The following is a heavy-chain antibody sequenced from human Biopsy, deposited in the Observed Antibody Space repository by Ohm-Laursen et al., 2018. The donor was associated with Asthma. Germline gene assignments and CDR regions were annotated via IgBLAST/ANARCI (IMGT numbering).Heavy chain of an antibody. V-gene: IGHV1-2*06. Sequence: SVKVSCKTSGYTFNSAGITWVRQAPGEGLEWMGRINPNGGATIYAQKFQGRVTMTRDTSISTAYMELSRLTSDDTAVYYCARVQKSPGDRWFDPWGQGTLVTVSS. J-gene: IGHJ5*02. CDR3: ARVQKSPGDRWFDP. CDR2: INPNGGAT. CDR1: GYTFNSAG. D-gene: IGHD7-27*01.